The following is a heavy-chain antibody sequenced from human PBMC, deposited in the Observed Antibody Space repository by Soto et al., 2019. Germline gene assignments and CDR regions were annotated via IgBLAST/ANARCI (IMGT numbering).Heavy chain of an antibody. D-gene: IGHD5-12*01. CDR2: IFFTGNI. Sequence: SETLSLTCTVSGASLSSISYYWGWIRQPPGKGLEWVGSIFFTGNIYYNPSLKSRVTISVDTSRNQFSLMVNSVTAADTAVYYCATQGRSVDRTGSYPNWLDPWGQGTLVTVSS. CDR3: ATQGRSVDRTGSYPNWLDP. CDR1: GASLSSISYY. J-gene: IGHJ5*02. V-gene: IGHV4-39*01.